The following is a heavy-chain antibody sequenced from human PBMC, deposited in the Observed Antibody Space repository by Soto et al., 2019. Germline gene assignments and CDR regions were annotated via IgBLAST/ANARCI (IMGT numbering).Heavy chain of an antibody. CDR3: AKDFSRTSHTAMTFDY. V-gene: IGHV3-43D*03. CDR1: GFTFDDYA. CDR2: ISWDGGST. Sequence: GGSLRLSCAASGFTFDDYAMHWVRQAPGKGLEWVSLISWDGGSTYYADSVKGRFTISRDNSKNSLYLQMNSLRAEDTALYYCAKDFSRTSHTAMTFDYWGQGTLVTVSS. J-gene: IGHJ4*02. D-gene: IGHD5-18*01.